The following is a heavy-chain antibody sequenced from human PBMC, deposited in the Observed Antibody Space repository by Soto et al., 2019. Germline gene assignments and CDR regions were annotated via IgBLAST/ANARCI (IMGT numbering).Heavy chain of an antibody. V-gene: IGHV3-7*03. CDR2: INQDGGVT. CDR1: GFTFISSF. D-gene: IGHD6-19*01. Sequence: GGSLRLSCVASGFTFISSFMGWIRQAPGKGLEWVANINQDGGVTYYVDSVEGRFTISRDNTKVSLYLQMNSLRGEYTSVYYCARYYRGSGRYFFDYWGQGTPVTVSS. CDR3: ARYYRGSGRYFFDY. J-gene: IGHJ4*02.